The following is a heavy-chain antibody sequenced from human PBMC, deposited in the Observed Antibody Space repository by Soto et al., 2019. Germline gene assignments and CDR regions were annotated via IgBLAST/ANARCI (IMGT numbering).Heavy chain of an antibody. J-gene: IGHJ4*02. CDR2: IYHSGST. V-gene: IGHV4-61*05. Sequence: SETLSLTCTVSGGSFSSSPGYYWGWMRQPPGKGLEWIGYIYHSGSTNYNPSLKSRVTISVDTSMNQFSLKLTSVTAADTAVYYCARQRARVLLQDYWGQGTLVTVSS. CDR3: ARQRARVLLQDY. CDR1: GGSFSSSPGYY.